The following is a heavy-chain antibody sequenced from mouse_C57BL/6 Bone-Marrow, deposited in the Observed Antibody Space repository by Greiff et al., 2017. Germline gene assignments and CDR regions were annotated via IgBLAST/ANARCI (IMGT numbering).Heavy chain of an antibody. CDR1: GYAFSSSW. J-gene: IGHJ2*01. CDR3: ARGPYYYGSSHFDY. CDR2: IYPGDGDT. D-gene: IGHD1-1*01. V-gene: IGHV1-82*01. Sequence: QVQLKESGPELVKPGASVKISCKASGYAFSSSWMNWVKQRPGKGLEWIGRIYPGDGDTNYNGKFKGKATLTADKSSSTAYMQLSSLTSEDSAVYFCARGPYYYGSSHFDYWGQGTTLTVSS.